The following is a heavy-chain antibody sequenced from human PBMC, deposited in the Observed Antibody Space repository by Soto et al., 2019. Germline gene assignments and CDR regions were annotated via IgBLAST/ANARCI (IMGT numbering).Heavy chain of an antibody. V-gene: IGHV3-33*01. D-gene: IGHD3-10*01. J-gene: IGHJ4*02. Sequence: QVQLVESGGGVVQPGRSLRLSCAASGFTFSSYGMHWVRQAPGKGLEWVAVIWYDGSNKYYADSVKGRFTISRDNSKNTLYLQMNSLRAEDTAVYYCARGGPTPYYYGSGTALDYWGQGTLVTVSS. CDR1: GFTFSSYG. CDR2: IWYDGSNK. CDR3: ARGGPTPYYYGSGTALDY.